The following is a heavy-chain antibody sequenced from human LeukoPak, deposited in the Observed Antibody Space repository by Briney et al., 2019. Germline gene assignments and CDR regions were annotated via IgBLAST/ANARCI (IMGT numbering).Heavy chain of an antibody. CDR2: IYYSGST. Sequence: SETLSLTCTVSGGSISSSSYYWGWIRQPPGKGLEWIGSIYYSGSTYYNPSLKSRVTISVDTSKNQFSLKLSSVTAADTAVYYCARHEAGDIVVVPALPYYMDVWGKGTTVTVSS. D-gene: IGHD2-2*01. V-gene: IGHV4-39*01. J-gene: IGHJ6*03. CDR1: GGSISSSSYY. CDR3: ARHEAGDIVVVPALPYYMDV.